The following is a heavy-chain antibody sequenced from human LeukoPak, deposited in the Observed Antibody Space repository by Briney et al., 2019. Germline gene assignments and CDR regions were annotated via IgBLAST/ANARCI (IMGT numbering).Heavy chain of an antibody. J-gene: IGHJ4*02. CDR1: GYTFTGYY. Sequence: ASVKVSCEASGYTFTGYYIHWVRQAPGQGLEWMGWINPHSGGTNYAQKFQGRVTMTRDTSISTAYMDLSRLRSDDAAVYFCARGAGGYSYGFDYWGQGTLVTVSS. V-gene: IGHV1-2*02. CDR3: ARGAGGYSYGFDY. CDR2: INPHSGGT. D-gene: IGHD5-18*01.